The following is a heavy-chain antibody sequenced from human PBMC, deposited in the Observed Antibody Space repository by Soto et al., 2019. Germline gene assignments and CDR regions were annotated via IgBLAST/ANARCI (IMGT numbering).Heavy chain of an antibody. D-gene: IGHD6-19*01. CDR1: GFILSSYN. CDR2: ISGSGGST. J-gene: IGHJ3*02. Sequence: GGSLRLSCAASGFILSSYNMNWVRQAPGKGLEWVSAISGSGGSTYYADSVKGRFTISRDNSKNTLYLQMNSLRAEDTAVYYCAKDQDTQWPTHAFDIWGQGTMVTVSS. CDR3: AKDQDTQWPTHAFDI. V-gene: IGHV3-23*01.